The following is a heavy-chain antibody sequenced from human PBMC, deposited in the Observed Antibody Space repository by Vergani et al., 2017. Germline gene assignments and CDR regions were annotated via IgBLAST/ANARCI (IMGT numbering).Heavy chain of an antibody. D-gene: IGHD2-2*01. CDR2: INPNSGGT. J-gene: IGHJ4*02. V-gene: IGHV1-2*02. CDR1: GYTFTGYY. CDR3: ARDILNIVVVPAANILGLDY. Sequence: QVQLVQSGAEVKKPGASVKVPCKASGYTFTGYYMHRVRQAPGQGLEWMGWINPNSGGTNYAQKFQGRVTMTRDTSISTAYMELSRLRSDDTAVYYCARDILNIVVVPAANILGLDYWGQGTLVTVSS.